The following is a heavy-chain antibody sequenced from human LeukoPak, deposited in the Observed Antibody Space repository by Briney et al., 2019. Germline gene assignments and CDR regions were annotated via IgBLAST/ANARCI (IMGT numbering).Heavy chain of an antibody. Sequence: PSETLSLTCTVSGGSVSSVSSHWSWIRQPPGKGLEWIGYIYYTGSTNYNPPLKSRVTILVDTSKNQFSLKLYSVTAADTAVYYGARTVAGRRSDPWGQRTLVTVSS. V-gene: IGHV4-61*01. J-gene: IGHJ5*02. CDR2: IYYTGST. CDR3: ARTVAGRRSDP. D-gene: IGHD6-19*01. CDR1: GGSVSSVSSH.